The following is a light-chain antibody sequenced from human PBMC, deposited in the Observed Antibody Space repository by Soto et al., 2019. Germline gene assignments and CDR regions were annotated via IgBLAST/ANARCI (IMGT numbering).Light chain of an antibody. V-gene: IGKV1-39*01. CDR1: QCISSY. Sequence: DIQITHSPSSHSASVVDRVTITFLASQCISSYLNLYQQKPGKAPKLLMYGASSLQSGVPSRFSGRGSGTDFTLTISNLQPEDFATYYCQKSYSAPRKFGQGTKVDIK. CDR3: QKSYSAPRK. CDR2: GAS. J-gene: IGKJ1*01.